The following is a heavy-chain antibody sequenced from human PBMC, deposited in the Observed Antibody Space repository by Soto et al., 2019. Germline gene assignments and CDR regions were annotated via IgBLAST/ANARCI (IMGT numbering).Heavy chain of an antibody. V-gene: IGHV3-23*01. CDR2: ISGSGGST. Sequence: GGSLRLSCAASGFTFSSYAMSWVRQAPGKGLEWVSAISGSGGSTYYADSVKGRFTISRDNSKNTLYLQMNSLRAEDTAVYYCAKDRYYYDSSGYYYWFDPWGQGTLVTVSS. J-gene: IGHJ5*02. CDR3: AKDRYYYDSSGYYYWFDP. CDR1: GFTFSSYA. D-gene: IGHD3-22*01.